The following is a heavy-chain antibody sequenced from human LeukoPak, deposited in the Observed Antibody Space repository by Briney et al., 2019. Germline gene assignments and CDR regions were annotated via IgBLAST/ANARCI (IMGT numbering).Heavy chain of an antibody. CDR2: ISNSGGRT. J-gene: IGHJ4*02. D-gene: IGHD5-12*01. CDR1: GSTFSSYA. V-gene: IGHV3-23*01. Sequence: GGSLRLSCAASGSTFSSYAMSWVRQAPGKGLEWVSSISNSGGRTFYTDSVKGRFTISRDNSKITLYLQMNSLRAEDTAVYYCAKSYNGYESKPDYWGQGTLVTVSS. CDR3: AKSYNGYESKPDY.